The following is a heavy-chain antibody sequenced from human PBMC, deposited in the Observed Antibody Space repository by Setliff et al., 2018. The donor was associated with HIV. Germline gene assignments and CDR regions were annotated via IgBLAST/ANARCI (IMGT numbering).Heavy chain of an antibody. CDR3: ATVFYYDSVSFPLDY. J-gene: IGHJ4*02. CDR1: GGTFNNYA. D-gene: IGHD3-10*01. CDR2: IIPLFGTT. Sequence: ASVKVSCKASGGTFNNYAISWVRQAPGQGLEWVGGIIPLFGTTNYALKFQGRVTMTANESTNTAHMELSSLRFADTAMYYCATVFYYDSVSFPLDYWGQGMLVTVSS. V-gene: IGHV1-69*13.